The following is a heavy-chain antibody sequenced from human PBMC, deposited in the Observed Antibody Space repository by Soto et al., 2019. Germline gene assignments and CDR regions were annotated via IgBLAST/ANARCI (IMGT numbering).Heavy chain of an antibody. D-gene: IGHD1-1*01. V-gene: IGHV3-48*02. J-gene: IGHJ3*01. CDR1: GFIFSTYS. CDR2: IGGSGSNI. CDR3: ARDYNYAFDF. Sequence: GSLRLSCTASGFIFSTYSMNWVRQAPGKGLEWVSYIGGSGSNIFYAASVKGRFTISRDNAENSLFLQMNSLRDEDTAVYYCARDYNYAFDFWGHGTMVTVSS.